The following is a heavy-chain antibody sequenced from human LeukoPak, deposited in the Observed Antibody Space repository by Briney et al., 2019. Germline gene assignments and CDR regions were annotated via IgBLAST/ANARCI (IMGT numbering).Heavy chain of an antibody. D-gene: IGHD3-9*01. CDR1: GFTFSNYA. J-gene: IGHJ4*02. V-gene: IGHV3-23*01. CDR3: ARETYYDILTGYQGPDY. CDR2: ITISGKTA. Sequence: GGSLRLSCLASGFTFSNYAMSWVRQAPGKGLEWVSGITISGKTAYYADSVKGRFTISRDNSKNTLYLQMNSLRAEDTAVYYCARETYYDILTGYQGPDYWGQGTLVTVSS.